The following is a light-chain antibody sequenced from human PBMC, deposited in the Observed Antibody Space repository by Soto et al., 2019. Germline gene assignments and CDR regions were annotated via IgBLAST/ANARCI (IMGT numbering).Light chain of an antibody. J-gene: IGKJ1*01. Sequence: DFQLTQSPASLSASVGDRVAITCRASQSINTCLPWFQQKPGKAPRLVIYGASSLQSGVPSRFSGSGSGTEFTLTIISLQPEEFATYYCQQSNRYPEAFGRGTKVDI. CDR2: GAS. CDR3: QQSNRYPEA. CDR1: QSINTC. V-gene: IGKV1-39*01.